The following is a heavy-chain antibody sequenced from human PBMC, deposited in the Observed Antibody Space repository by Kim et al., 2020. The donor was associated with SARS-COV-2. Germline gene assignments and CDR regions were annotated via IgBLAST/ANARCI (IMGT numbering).Heavy chain of an antibody. CDR3: ARGVSGSYYIAHFDS. D-gene: IGHD3-10*01. Sequence: SVKGRFTISRDNSKNTLYLQMNSLRAEDTAVYYCARGVSGSYYIAHFDSSGHGTLVTVSS. J-gene: IGHJ4*01. V-gene: IGHV3-30*01.